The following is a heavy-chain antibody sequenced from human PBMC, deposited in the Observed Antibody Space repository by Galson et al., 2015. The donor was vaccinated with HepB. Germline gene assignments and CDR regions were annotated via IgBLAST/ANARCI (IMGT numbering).Heavy chain of an antibody. V-gene: IGHV3-11*06. CDR2: ISSSSSYT. Sequence: SLRLSCAASGFTFSDYYMSWIRQAPGKGLEWVSYISSSSSYTNYADSVKGRFTISRDNAKNSLYLQMNSLRAEDTAVYYCARIAAAEGIFDYWGQGTLVTVSS. CDR3: ARIAAAEGIFDY. J-gene: IGHJ4*02. D-gene: IGHD6-13*01. CDR1: GFTFSDYY.